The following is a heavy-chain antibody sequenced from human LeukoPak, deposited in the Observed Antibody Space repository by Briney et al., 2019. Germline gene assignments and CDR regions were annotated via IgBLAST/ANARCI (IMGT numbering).Heavy chain of an antibody. J-gene: IGHJ6*02. V-gene: IGHV4-4*07. CDR2: IYTSGST. D-gene: IGHD2-15*01. CDR1: GGSISSYY. Sequence: SETLSLTCTVSGGSISSYYWSWIRQPAGKGLEWIGRIYTSGSTNYNPSLKSRVTMSVDTSKNQFSLKLSSVTAADTAVYYCARDSGVVVAATLSYYYYGMDVWGQGTTVTVSS. CDR3: ARDSGVVVAATLSYYYYGMDV.